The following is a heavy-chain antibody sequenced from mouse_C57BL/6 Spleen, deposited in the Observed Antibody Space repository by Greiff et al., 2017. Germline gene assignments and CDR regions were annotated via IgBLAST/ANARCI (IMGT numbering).Heavy chain of an antibody. CDR3: ARDNDGSRRPFDY. CDR1: GFTFSDYY. V-gene: IGHV5-16*01. CDR2: INYDGSST. Sequence: EVKLVESEGGLVQPGSSMKLSCTASGFTFSDYYMAWVRQVPEKGLEWVANINYDGSSTYYMDSLKSRFIISRDNAKNILYLQMSSLKSEDTATYYCARDNDGSRRPFDYWGQGTTLTVSS. D-gene: IGHD1-1*01. J-gene: IGHJ2*01.